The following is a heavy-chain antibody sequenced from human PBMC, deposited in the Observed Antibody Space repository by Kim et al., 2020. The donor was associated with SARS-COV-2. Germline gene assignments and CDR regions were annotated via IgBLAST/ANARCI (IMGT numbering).Heavy chain of an antibody. J-gene: IGHJ2*01. Sequence: SETLSLTCTVSGGSISSYYWSWIRQPPGKGLEWIGYIYYSGSTNYNPSLKSRVTISVDTSKNQFSLKLSSVTAADTAVYYCARLPYGDEVTYWYFDIWGRGTLVTVSS. CDR1: GGSISSYY. CDR3: ARLPYGDEVTYWYFDI. D-gene: IGHD4-17*01. CDR2: IYYSGST. V-gene: IGHV4-59*08.